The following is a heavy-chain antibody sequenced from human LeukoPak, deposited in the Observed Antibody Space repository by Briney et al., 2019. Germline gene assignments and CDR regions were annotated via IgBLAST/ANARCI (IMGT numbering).Heavy chain of an antibody. CDR2: IGTAGDT. V-gene: IGHV3-13*01. CDR3: AKDPAGVSAAIPLSDY. Sequence: GGSLRLSCAASGFTFSSYDMHWVRHATGKGLEWVSAIGTAGDTYYPGSVKGRFTISRENAKNSLYLQMNSLRAGDTAVYYCAKDPAGVSAAIPLSDYWGQGTLVTVSS. J-gene: IGHJ4*02. D-gene: IGHD2-2*01. CDR1: GFTFSSYD.